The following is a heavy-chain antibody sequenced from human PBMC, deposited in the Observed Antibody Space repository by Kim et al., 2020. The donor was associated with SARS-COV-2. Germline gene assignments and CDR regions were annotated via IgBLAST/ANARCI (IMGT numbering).Heavy chain of an antibody. J-gene: IGHJ4*02. Sequence: TTDYAAPVKGRITISRDGSKNTLDLQMNSLKTEDTAVYYCTTGSQQLVLHYWGQGTLVTVSS. V-gene: IGHV3-15*01. CDR2: TT. D-gene: IGHD6-13*01. CDR3: TTGSQQLVLHY.